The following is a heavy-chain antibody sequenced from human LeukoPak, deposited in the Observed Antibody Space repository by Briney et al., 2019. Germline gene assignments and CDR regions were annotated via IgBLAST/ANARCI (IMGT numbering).Heavy chain of an antibody. CDR3: ARDLEYSSSSSDPDY. V-gene: IGHV1-18*01. CDR2: INAYNGNT. CDR1: GYTFTSYG. Sequence: ASVKVSCKASGYTFTSYGISWVRQAPGQGLEWMGWINAYNGNTNYAQKLQGRVTMTTHTSTSTAYVELRSLRSDDTAVYYCARDLEYSSSSSDPDYWGQGTLVTVSS. J-gene: IGHJ4*02. D-gene: IGHD6-6*01.